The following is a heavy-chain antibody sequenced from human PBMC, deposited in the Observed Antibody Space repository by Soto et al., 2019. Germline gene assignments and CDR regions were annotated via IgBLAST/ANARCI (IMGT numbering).Heavy chain of an antibody. CDR3: AKRLFAIVVVGGYDI. D-gene: IGHD5-12*01. CDR1: GLTFSSYA. J-gene: IGHJ3*02. Sequence: EVPLLESGGGLVQPGGSLRLSCVGSGLTFSSYAMGWVRQAPGKGLEWVSGIDGTGTSTYYAESVKGRFTISRDNSKKTLYLQMNSLRVEDTAVYYCAKRLFAIVVVGGYDIWGEGTMVSVSS. V-gene: IGHV3-23*01. CDR2: IDGTGTST.